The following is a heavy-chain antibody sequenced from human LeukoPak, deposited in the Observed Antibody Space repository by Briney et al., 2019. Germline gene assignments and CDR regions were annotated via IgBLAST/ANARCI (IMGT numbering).Heavy chain of an antibody. J-gene: IGHJ4*02. CDR1: GYSISSGYY. Sequence: SETLSLTCAVSGYSISSGYYWGWIRQPPGKGLEWIGSIYHSGSTYYNPSLKSRVTISVDTSKNQFSLKLSSVTAADTAVYYCAEIGYYYGPDYWGQGTLVTVSS. V-gene: IGHV4-38-2*01. CDR2: IYHSGST. CDR3: AEIGYYYGPDY. D-gene: IGHD3-10*01.